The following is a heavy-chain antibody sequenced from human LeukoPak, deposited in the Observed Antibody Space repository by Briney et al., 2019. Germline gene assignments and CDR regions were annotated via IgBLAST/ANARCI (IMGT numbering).Heavy chain of an antibody. CDR3: ATGQPRITMIVVVPGGYYFDY. CDR2: FDPEDGGT. CDR1: GYTLTELS. Sequence: ASVKVSCKVSGYTLTELSMHWVRQAPGKGLEWMGGFDPEDGGTIYAQKFQGRVTMTEDTSTDTAYMELSSLRSEDTAVYYCATGQPRITMIVVVPGGYYFDYWGQETLVTVSS. D-gene: IGHD3-22*01. J-gene: IGHJ4*02. V-gene: IGHV1-24*01.